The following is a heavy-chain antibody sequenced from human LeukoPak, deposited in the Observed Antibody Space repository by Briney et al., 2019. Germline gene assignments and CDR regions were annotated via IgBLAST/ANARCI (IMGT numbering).Heavy chain of an antibody. CDR3: AKAARLGPSHFDY. J-gene: IGHJ4*02. CDR1: GFTFTAYG. CDR2: VWVDGNNK. Sequence: GGSLRLSCATSGFTFTAYGLHWVRQAPGMGLEWVAVVWVDGNNKFYADSVKGRFTISRDNSRSTLYLHMNSLRDDDTAVYYCAKAARLGPSHFDYWGRGTLVTVSS. D-gene: IGHD6-25*01. V-gene: IGHV3-33*03.